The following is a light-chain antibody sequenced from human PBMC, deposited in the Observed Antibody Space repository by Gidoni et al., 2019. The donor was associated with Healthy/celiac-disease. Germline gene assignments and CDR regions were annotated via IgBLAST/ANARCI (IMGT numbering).Light chain of an antibody. CDR1: TSLLHSNGYNY. J-gene: IGKJ5*01. CDR2: LGS. V-gene: IGKV2-28*01. CDR3: MQALQTSIT. Sequence: IVMIQSPLSLPVFPGEPASISCRSSTSLLHSNGYNYLEWYLHQPGQSPQLLIDLGSNRAPGVPDRCSCSGAGTDFTLKISRVEAEDVGVYYCMQALQTSITFGQGTRLEIK.